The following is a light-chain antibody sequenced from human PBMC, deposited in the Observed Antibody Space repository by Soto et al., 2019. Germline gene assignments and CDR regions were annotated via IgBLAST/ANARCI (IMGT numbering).Light chain of an antibody. CDR3: QSYDSSLSAVV. J-gene: IGLJ2*01. V-gene: IGLV1-40*01. CDR2: GNS. CDR1: SSNIGDFP. Sequence: QSVVTQPLSASGTPGQRVTISCSGSSSNIGDFPVNWYQHLPGAAPKVLIYGNSNRPSGVPDRFSGSKSGTSASLAITGLQAEDEADYYCQSYDSSLSAVVFGGGTKLTVL.